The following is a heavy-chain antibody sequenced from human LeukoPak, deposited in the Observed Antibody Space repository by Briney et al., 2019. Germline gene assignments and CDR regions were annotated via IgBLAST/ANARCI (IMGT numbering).Heavy chain of an antibody. CDR1: GFTFSSYS. CDR3: ARELAGYDFCSGSDAFAI. Sequence: GGSLRLSCAASGFTFSSYSMNWVRQAPGKGLEWVSSISSSSSYIYYVDSVKGRFTISRDNAKNSLYLQMNSLRAEDTAVDYCARELAGYDFCSGSDAFAISGQGTTGSVSS. D-gene: IGHD3-3*01. CDR2: ISSSSSYI. V-gene: IGHV3-21*01. J-gene: IGHJ3*02.